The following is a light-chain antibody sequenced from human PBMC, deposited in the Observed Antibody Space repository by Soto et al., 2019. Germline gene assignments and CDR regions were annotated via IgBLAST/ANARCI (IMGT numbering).Light chain of an antibody. V-gene: IGKV2-30*01. Sequence: DVVMTQSPLSLPVTLGQPASISCRSSQRLVFDDGNTYLNWFHQRPGQSPRRLIYKVSKRDSGVPDRFSGSGSDTDFTLKISRVEAEDVGVYYCMQGTHWPLTFGQGTRLEIK. CDR2: KVS. CDR1: QRLVFDDGNTY. J-gene: IGKJ5*01. CDR3: MQGTHWPLT.